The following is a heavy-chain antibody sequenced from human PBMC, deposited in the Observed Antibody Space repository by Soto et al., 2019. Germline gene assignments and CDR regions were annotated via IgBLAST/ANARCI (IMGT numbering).Heavy chain of an antibody. CDR1: GFIFGDYG. J-gene: IGHJ4*02. D-gene: IGHD3-10*01. CDR2: ITYDGSKQ. V-gene: IGHV3-30*18. CDR3: AKALRRWLAMYYLEK. Sequence: QVQLVESGGGVVQPGTSLRLSCAASGFIFGDYGLQWVRQAPGKGLEWVALITYDGSKQYYADSVKGRFTISRDNSKNTLYLQLTSLKPEDTAIYYCAKALRRWLAMYYLEKWGQGTLVTVSS.